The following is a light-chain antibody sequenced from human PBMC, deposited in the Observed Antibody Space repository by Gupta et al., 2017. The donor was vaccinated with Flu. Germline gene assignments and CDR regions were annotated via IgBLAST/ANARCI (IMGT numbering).Light chain of an antibody. CDR2: WAS. CDR3: QQYDSTPFT. Sequence: DIVMTQSPDSLPVSLGERATINCKSSQSVLYSSNNKNYLAWYQQRPGQPPKLILYWASTRESGVPDRFSGSGSGTDFTLTISSLQAEDVAVYYCQQYDSTPFTFGHGTKVDIK. V-gene: IGKV4-1*01. J-gene: IGKJ3*01. CDR1: QSVLYSSNNKNY.